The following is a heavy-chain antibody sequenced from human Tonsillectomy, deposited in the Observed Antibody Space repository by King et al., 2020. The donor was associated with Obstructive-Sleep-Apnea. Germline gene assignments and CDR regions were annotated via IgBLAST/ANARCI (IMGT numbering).Heavy chain of an antibody. CDR1: GFTFSSYD. D-gene: IGHD2-15*01. Sequence: VQLVESGGGVVQPGGSLRLSCAASGFTFSSYDMHRVRQAPGKGLEWVAFIRYDGSNKYYADSVMGRFTISRDISKNTLYLQMNSLRGEDTAVYYCATSLPYWSGGTCRPDALDIGGRGAMVTVSS. J-gene: IGHJ3*02. CDR3: ATSLPYWSGGTCRPDALDI. V-gene: IGHV3-30*02. CDR2: IRYDGSNK.